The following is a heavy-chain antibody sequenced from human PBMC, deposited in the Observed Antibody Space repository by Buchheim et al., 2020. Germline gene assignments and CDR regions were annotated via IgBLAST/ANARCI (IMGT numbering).Heavy chain of an antibody. CDR2: ISYDGSNQ. CDR1: GFTFSSYA. J-gene: IGHJ6*02. D-gene: IGHD2-15*01. CDR3: ARDLVVVAATPAGYYYGMDV. V-gene: IGHV3-30*03. Sequence: VQLVESGGGVVQSGRSLRLSCAVSGFTFSSYAMHWVRQAPGKGLEWVAAISYDGSNQYYADSLKGRITISRDDSQNTLYLQMNSLRAEDTAVYYCARDLVVVAATPAGYYYGMDVWGQGTT.